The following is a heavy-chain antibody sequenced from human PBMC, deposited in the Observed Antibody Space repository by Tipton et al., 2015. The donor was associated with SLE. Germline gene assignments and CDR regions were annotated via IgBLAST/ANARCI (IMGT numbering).Heavy chain of an antibody. D-gene: IGHD6-19*01. CDR3: ASRPRGIAVAGTNPYFQH. V-gene: IGHV4-39*07. J-gene: IGHJ1*01. Sequence: TLSLTCTVSGGSISSSSYYWGWIRQPPGKGLEWIGSIYYSGSTYYNPSLKSRLTISVDTSKNHFSLKLSSVTAADTAVYYCASRPRGIAVAGTNPYFQHWGQGTLVTVSS. CDR2: IYYSGST. CDR1: GGSISSSSYY.